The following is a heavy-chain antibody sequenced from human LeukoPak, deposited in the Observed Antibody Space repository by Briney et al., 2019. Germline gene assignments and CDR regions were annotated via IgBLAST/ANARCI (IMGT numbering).Heavy chain of an antibody. J-gene: IGHJ4*02. D-gene: IGHD3-16*01. CDR3: ASPQYIWGIDY. Sequence: GGSLRLSCAASGFTFSSYAMSWVRQAPGKGLEWVSAISGSGDDTYYADSVKGRFTISRDNSKNTLYLQMSSLRAEDTAVYYCASPQYIWGIDYWGQGTLVTVSS. CDR1: GFTFSSYA. CDR2: ISGSGDDT. V-gene: IGHV3-23*01.